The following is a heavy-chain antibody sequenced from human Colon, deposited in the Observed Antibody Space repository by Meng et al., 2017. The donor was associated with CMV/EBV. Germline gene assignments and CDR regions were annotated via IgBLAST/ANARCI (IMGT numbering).Heavy chain of an antibody. CDR3: AKEEEYCSSTSCYRHFDY. V-gene: IGHV3-48*03. Sequence: GGSLRLSCAASGFTFSSYEMNWVRQAPGKGLEWVSYISSSGSTIYYADSVKGRFTISRDNSKNTLYLQMNSLRAEDTAVYYCAKEEEYCSSTSCYRHFDYWGQGTLVTVSS. D-gene: IGHD2-2*01. CDR2: ISSSGSTI. CDR1: GFTFSSYE. J-gene: IGHJ4*02.